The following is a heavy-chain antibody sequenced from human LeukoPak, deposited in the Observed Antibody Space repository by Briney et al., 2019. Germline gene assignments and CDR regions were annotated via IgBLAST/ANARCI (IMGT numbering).Heavy chain of an antibody. J-gene: IGHJ4*02. CDR1: GGSISSSSYY. CDR3: ARATYDSSGYAPPSFDY. CDR2: IYHSGST. V-gene: IGHV4-39*07. D-gene: IGHD3-22*01. Sequence: SETLSLTCTVSGGSISSSSYYWGWIRQPPGKGLEWIGSIYHSGSTYYNPSLKSRVTISVDTSKNQFSLKLSSVTAADTAVYYCARATYDSSGYAPPSFDYWGQGTLVTVSS.